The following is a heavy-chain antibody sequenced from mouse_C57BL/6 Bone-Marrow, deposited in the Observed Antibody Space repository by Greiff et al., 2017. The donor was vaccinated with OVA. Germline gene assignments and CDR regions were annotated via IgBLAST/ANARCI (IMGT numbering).Heavy chain of an antibody. J-gene: IGHJ4*01. Sequence: EVKLMESGGGLVQPGGSLKLSCAASGFTFSDYGMAWVRQAPRKGPEWVAFISNLAYSIYYADTVTGRFTISRENAKNTLYLEMSSLRSEDTAMYYCARQGPYGNYAMDYWGQGTSVTVSS. CDR1: GFTFSDYG. V-gene: IGHV5-15*01. CDR3: ARQGPYGNYAMDY. CDR2: ISNLAYSI. D-gene: IGHD2-1*01.